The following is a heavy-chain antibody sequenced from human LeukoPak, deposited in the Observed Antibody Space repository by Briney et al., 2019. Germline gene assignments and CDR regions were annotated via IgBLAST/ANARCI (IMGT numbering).Heavy chain of an antibody. CDR1: GFSFGYYD. Sequence: PGRSLRLSCAASGFSFGYYDMHWVRQAPGKGLEWVAVVSYDGSNTYYADSVKGRFTISRDNSKTTLYLQMNNLRAEDTAVYYCAKLTLGNTVTGTLYGGRRTLVTVSS. D-gene: IGHD1-7*01. J-gene: IGHJ4*02. V-gene: IGHV3-30*18. CDR2: VSYDGSNT. CDR3: AKLTLGNTVTGTLY.